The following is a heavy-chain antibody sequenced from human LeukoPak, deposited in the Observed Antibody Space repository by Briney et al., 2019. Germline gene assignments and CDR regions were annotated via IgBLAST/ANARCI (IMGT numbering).Heavy chain of an antibody. J-gene: IGHJ4*02. Sequence: GGSLRLSCAASGLTFSSYEMNWVRQAPGKGLEWVSYISSGGSTIYYADSVKGRFTISRDNAKNSLYLQMNSLRAEDTAVYYCARDSDYYDSSGYYYRTFDYWGQGTLVTVSS. CDR3: ARDSDYYDSSGYYYRTFDY. CDR2: ISSGGSTI. CDR1: GLTFSSYE. D-gene: IGHD3-22*01. V-gene: IGHV3-48*03.